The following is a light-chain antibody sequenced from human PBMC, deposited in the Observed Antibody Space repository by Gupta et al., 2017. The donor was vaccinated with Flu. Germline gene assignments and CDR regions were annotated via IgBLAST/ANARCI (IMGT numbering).Light chain of an antibody. Sequence: NFLLTQPHSVSESPGQTVTISCTRSSGSIASNYVQWYHQRPGSAPTTVVYEDNQRPTGGPGRFSGSIDSSSNTASLTISGLKKEDEADYYCQSDDSSSIWVFGGGTKLTVL. V-gene: IGLV6-57*03. CDR2: EDN. CDR3: QSDDSSSIWV. J-gene: IGLJ3*02. CDR1: SGSIASNY.